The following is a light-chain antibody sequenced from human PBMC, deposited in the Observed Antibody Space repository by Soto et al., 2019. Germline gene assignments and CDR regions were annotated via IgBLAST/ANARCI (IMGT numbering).Light chain of an antibody. V-gene: IGKV1-39*01. CDR3: PETESPPNP. Sequence: ENHMKQSPSSLSASVGDRATIPCRASQSISNYLNWYQQKPGKAPKLLIYAASSLQSGVPARFSGSGSGTDFTLTIICLQPEDFTPYYSPETESPPNPSGQGTRPAI. CDR1: QSISNY. CDR2: AAS. J-gene: IGKJ5*01.